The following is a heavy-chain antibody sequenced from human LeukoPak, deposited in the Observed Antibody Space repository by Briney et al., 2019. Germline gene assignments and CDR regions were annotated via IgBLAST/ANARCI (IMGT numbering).Heavy chain of an antibody. Sequence: GGSLRLSCAASGFTFSSYAMSWVRQAPGKGLEWVSAISGSGGSTYYADSVKGRFTISRDNSKNTLYLQMNSLRAEDTAVYYCARDPKCSSSWRVYYYGMDVWGQGTTVTVSS. CDR3: ARDPKCSSSWRVYYYGMDV. CDR2: ISGSGGST. CDR1: GFTFSSYA. D-gene: IGHD6-13*01. J-gene: IGHJ6*02. V-gene: IGHV3-23*01.